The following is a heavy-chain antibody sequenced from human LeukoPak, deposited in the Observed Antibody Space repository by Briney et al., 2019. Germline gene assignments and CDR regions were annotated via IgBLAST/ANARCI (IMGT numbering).Heavy chain of an antibody. Sequence: GASVKVSCKASGYTFTSYDINWVRQATGQGLEWMGWMNANSGNTGYAQKFQGRVTMTRNTSISTAYMELSSLRSEDTAVYYCARDPYCSGGRCYLSAFDIWGQGTMVTVSS. J-gene: IGHJ3*02. CDR2: MNANSGNT. V-gene: IGHV1-8*01. CDR1: GYTFTSYD. CDR3: ARDPYCSGGRCYLSAFDI. D-gene: IGHD2-15*01.